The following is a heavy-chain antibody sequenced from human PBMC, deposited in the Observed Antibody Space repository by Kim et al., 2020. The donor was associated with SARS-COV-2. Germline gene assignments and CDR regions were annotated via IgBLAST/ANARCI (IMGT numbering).Heavy chain of an antibody. CDR1: GFTFSSFV. J-gene: IGHJ4*02. CDR3: ENFGGLGC. D-gene: IGHD2-15*01. CDR2: ISADGKST. V-gene: IGHV3-23*01. Sequence: GGSLRLSCVASGFTFSSFVMNWVRQAPGKGLEWVSGISADGKSTFYTDSVKGRFTISRDNPKNTVTLQMNSLRAEDTAVYYCENFGGLGCWGQGTLVTVS.